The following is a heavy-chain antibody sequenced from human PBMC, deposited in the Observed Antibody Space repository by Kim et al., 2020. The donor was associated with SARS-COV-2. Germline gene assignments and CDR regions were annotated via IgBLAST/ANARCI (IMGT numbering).Heavy chain of an antibody. D-gene: IGHD3-3*01. CDR1: GGTFSSYA. J-gene: IGHJ6*02. V-gene: IGHV1-69*13. CDR3: ARGDFWSGPHGYYGMDV. CDR2: IIPIFGTA. Sequence: SVKVSCKASGGTFSSYAISWVRQAPGQGLEWMGGIIPIFGTANYAQKFQGRVTITADESTSTAYMELSSLRSEDTAVYYCARGDFWSGPHGYYGMDVWGQGTTVTVSS.